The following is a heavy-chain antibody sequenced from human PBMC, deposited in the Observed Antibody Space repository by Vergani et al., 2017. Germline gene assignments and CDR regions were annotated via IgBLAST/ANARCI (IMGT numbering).Heavy chain of an antibody. Sequence: QVQLQESGPGLVKPSGTLSLTCAVSGDSISSNNCWTWVRQPPGKGLEWIGEICHTEDTKYSPSLKSRVTVSVDESRNLFSLRLNSVTAADTAVYYCVRVLHTSYILGAFDIWGQGIKVTVSS. V-gene: IGHV4-4*02. CDR3: VRVLHTSYILGAFDI. CDR2: ICHTEDT. CDR1: GDSISSNNC. J-gene: IGHJ3*02. D-gene: IGHD2-21*01.